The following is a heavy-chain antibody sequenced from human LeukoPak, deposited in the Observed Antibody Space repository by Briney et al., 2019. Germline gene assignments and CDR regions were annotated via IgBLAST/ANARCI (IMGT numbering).Heavy chain of an antibody. J-gene: IGHJ4*02. CDR3: ARADSNIAARRIGFDY. D-gene: IGHD6-6*01. CDR1: GFTFSSYS. V-gene: IGHV3-21*01. Sequence: SGGPLRLSCAASGFTFSSYSMNLVRQAPGKGLEWVSSISGNSSYIYYADSVKGRFTISRDNAKNSLYLQMNSLRAGDTALYYCARADSNIAARRIGFDYWGQGTLVTVSS. CDR2: ISGNSSYI.